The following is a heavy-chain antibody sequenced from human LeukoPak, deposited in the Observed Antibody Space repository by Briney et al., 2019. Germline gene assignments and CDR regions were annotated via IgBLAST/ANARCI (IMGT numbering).Heavy chain of an antibody. D-gene: IGHD2-15*01. CDR2: IYYSGST. CDR1: GGSISSGGYY. J-gene: IGHJ4*02. Sequence: TSQTLSLTCTVSGGSISSGGYYWSWIRQPPGKGLEWIGYIYYSGSTNYNPSLKSRVTISVDTSKNQFSLKLSSVTAADTAVYYCARELYCSGGSCYSFLDYWGQGTLVTVSS. CDR3: ARELYCSGGSCYSFLDY. V-gene: IGHV4-61*08.